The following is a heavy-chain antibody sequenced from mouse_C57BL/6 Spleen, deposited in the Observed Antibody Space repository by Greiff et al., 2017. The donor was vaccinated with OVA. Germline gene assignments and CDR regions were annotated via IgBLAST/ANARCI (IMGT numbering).Heavy chain of an antibody. Sequence: VQLQQSGPELVKPGASVKISCKASGYAFSSSWMNWVKQRPGKGLEWIGRIYPGDGDTNYNGKFKGKATLTADKSSSTAYMQLSSLTSEDSAVYFCARMTRYAMDYWGQGTSVTVSS. D-gene: IGHD2-13*01. V-gene: IGHV1-82*01. J-gene: IGHJ4*01. CDR2: IYPGDGDT. CDR3: ARMTRYAMDY. CDR1: GYAFSSSW.